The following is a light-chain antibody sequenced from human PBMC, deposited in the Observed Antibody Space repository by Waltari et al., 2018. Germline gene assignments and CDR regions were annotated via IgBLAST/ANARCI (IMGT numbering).Light chain of an antibody. Sequence: QSVLTQPPSASGTPGQRVTISCSGSSSNIGPHTVNLYQHLPGMAPKLLIYNNNQGPSGVPDRFSGSKSGTSASLAISGLQSEDEADYYCAAWDGRLDAWVFGGGTKLTVL. CDR1: SSNIGPHT. CDR3: AAWDGRLDAWV. V-gene: IGLV1-44*01. J-gene: IGLJ3*02. CDR2: NNN.